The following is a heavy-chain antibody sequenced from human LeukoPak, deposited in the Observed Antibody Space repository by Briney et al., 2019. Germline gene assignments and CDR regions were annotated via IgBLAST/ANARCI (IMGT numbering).Heavy chain of an antibody. Sequence: GGSLRLSCTASGFTFSSYRMNWVRQAPGKGLEWISHISYSSTTTHNADSVMGRFTISRDNTKSSLYLQMSSLRAEDTAVYYCATDRGWRTSGYYLYYFESWGQGTLVTVSS. V-gene: IGHV3-48*04. D-gene: IGHD3-3*01. CDR2: ISYSSTTT. CDR1: GFTFSSYR. CDR3: ATDRGWRTSGYYLYYFES. J-gene: IGHJ4*02.